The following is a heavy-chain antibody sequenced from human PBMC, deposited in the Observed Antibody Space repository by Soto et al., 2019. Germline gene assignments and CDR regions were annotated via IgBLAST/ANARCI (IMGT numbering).Heavy chain of an antibody. Sequence: PSETLSLTCAVYGGSFSGYYWSWIRQPPGKGLEWIGEINHSGSTNYNPSLKSRVTISVDTSKNQFSLKLSSVTAADTAVYYCARGYYGSGSYRRYYYGMDVWGQGTTVT. D-gene: IGHD3-10*01. CDR3: ARGYYGSGSYRRYYYGMDV. J-gene: IGHJ6*02. CDR1: GGSFSGYY. CDR2: INHSGST. V-gene: IGHV4-34*01.